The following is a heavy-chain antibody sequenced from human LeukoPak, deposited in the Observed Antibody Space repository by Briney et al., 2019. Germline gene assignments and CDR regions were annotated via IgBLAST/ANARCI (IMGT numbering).Heavy chain of an antibody. CDR2: VNEDGSAK. Sequence: GGSLRLSCAASGFTVSSNYMTWVRQAPGKGLEWVANVNEDGSAKYYVDSVKGRFTISRDNAKSSLYLQMNSLRAEDTAVYYCARRAGGYSHPYDYWGQGILVTVSS. D-gene: IGHD4-23*01. J-gene: IGHJ4*02. CDR3: ARRAGGYSHPYDY. CDR1: GFTVSSNY. V-gene: IGHV3-7*03.